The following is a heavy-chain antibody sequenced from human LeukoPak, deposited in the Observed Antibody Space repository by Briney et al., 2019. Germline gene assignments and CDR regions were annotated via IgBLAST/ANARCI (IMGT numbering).Heavy chain of an antibody. CDR3: ARLSAAVHLGAFDL. CDR1: GVSISPYY. V-gene: IGHV4-4*09. Sequence: PSETLSLTCAVSGVSISPYYWAWIRQPPGKGLEWIGYIHTSGSNNQYPSLKSRVTISVDRSKNHFSLRLTSVTAADTAVYYCARLSAAVHLGAFDLWGQGTMVTVSS. CDR2: IHTSGSN. J-gene: IGHJ3*01. D-gene: IGHD3-3*01.